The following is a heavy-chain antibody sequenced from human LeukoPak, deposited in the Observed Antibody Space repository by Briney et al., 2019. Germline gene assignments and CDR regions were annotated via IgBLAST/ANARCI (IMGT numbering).Heavy chain of an antibody. Sequence: ASVKVSCKASGYTFTGYYIHWVRQAPGQGLEWMGWINPNSGGTNFAQKFQGRVTMTRDTSISTAYMELSRLRSDDTAVYYCARKYSSSWSYAFDIWGQGTMVTVSS. J-gene: IGHJ3*02. CDR1: GYTFTGYY. CDR3: ARKYSSSWSYAFDI. V-gene: IGHV1-2*02. CDR2: INPNSGGT. D-gene: IGHD6-13*01.